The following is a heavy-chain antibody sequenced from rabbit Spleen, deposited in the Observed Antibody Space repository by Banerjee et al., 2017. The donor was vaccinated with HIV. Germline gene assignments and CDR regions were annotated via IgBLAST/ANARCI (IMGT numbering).Heavy chain of an antibody. Sequence: QEQLEESGGDLVKPEGSLTLTCTASGFSFSSSYWICWVRQAPGKGLEWIACIYTGSSGSTSYATWAKGRFTISKTSSTTVTLQMTGLTAADTATYFCARDAGTSFSTYGMDLWGPGTLVTVS. J-gene: IGHJ6*01. V-gene: IGHV1S45*01. CDR1: GFSFSSSYW. D-gene: IGHD8-1*01. CDR2: IYTGSSGST. CDR3: ARDAGTSFSTYGMDL.